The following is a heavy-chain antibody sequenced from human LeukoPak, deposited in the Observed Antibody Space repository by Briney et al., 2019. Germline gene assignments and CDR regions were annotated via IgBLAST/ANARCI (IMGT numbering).Heavy chain of an antibody. J-gene: IGHJ5*02. V-gene: IGHV1-46*01. Sequence: ASVKVSCKTSGYTFTSYYIHWVRQAPGQGLEWMGIINPSGGSTSYAQKFQGRVTMTRDTSTSTVYMYLSSLISEDTAVYYCTRTIGYRPVAGLKEKWFDPWGQGTLVTVSS. CDR2: INPSGGST. CDR3: TRTIGYRPVAGLKEKWFDP. CDR1: GYTFTSYY. D-gene: IGHD6-19*01.